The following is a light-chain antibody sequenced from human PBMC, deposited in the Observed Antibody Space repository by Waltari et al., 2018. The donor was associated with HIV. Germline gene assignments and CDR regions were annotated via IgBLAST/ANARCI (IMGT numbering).Light chain of an antibody. J-gene: IGKJ1*01. CDR2: YAS. CDR3: HQSSCLPRT. CDR1: QSIGSS. Sequence: EIVLTQSPDFQSVTPKEKVTITCRASQSIGSSLHWYQQKPGQSPKLLIKYASQTFSGVPSRFSGSKSGTEFTLTISSLEPGDAATYFCHQSSCLPRTFGQGTKVEI. V-gene: IGKV6-21*01.